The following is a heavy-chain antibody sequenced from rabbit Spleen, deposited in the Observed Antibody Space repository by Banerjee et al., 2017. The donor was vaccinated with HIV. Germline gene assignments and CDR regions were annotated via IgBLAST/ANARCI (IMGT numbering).Heavy chain of an antibody. CDR2: IDAGSSGFT. D-gene: IGHD8-1*01. CDR1: GFSFSSSYY. CDR3: ARDTASSFSSYGMDL. J-gene: IGHJ6*01. Sequence: QEQLEESGGGLVQPEGSLTLTCTASGFSFSSSYYMCWVRQAPGKGLEWIACIDAGSSGFTYFATWAKGRFTISKTSSTTVTLQMTRLTAADTATYFCARDTASSFSSYGMDLWGQGTLVTVS. V-gene: IGHV1S45*01.